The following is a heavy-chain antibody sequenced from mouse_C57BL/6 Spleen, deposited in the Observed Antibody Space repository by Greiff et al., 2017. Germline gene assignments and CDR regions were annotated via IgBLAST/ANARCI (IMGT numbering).Heavy chain of an antibody. CDR3: ARSGAYGSRGFDV. J-gene: IGHJ1*03. CDR2: IDPSDSET. D-gene: IGHD1-1*01. V-gene: IGHV1-52*01. CDR1: GYTFTSYW. Sequence: QVQLQQPGAELVRPGSSVKLSCKASGYTFTSYWMHWVKQRPIQGLEWIGNIDPSDSETHYNQKFKDKATLTVDKSSSTAYMQLSSLTSEDSAVYYCARSGAYGSRGFDVWGTGTTVTVSS.